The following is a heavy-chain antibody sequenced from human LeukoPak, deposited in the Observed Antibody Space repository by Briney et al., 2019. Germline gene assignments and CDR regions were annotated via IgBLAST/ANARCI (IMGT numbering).Heavy chain of an antibody. CDR1: LWSLNDYY. J-gene: IGHJ5*02. CDR2: INARGDT. CDR3: ARGQVPAARGYNWFDP. D-gene: IGHD2-2*01. V-gene: IGHV4-34*01. Sequence: SETLSLTRAVYLWSLNDYYWNWIRPPPAKGLAWIGEINARGDTNYNPSLKSPVNISVDTSRKQFSLRLTSMIAADTALYYCARGQVPAARGYNWFDPWGQGTLVTVSS.